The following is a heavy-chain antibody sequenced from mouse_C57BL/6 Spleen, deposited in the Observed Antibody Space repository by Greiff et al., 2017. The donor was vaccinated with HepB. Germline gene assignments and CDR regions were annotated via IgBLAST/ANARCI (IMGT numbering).Heavy chain of an antibody. V-gene: IGHV3-6*01. CDR1: GYSITSGYY. J-gene: IGHJ2*01. CDR2: ISYDGSN. CDR3: ARENYDYDQGPDFDY. D-gene: IGHD2-4*01. Sequence: EVKVEESGPGLVKPSQSLSLTCSVTGYSITSGYYWNWIRQFPGNKLEWMGYISYDGSNNYNPSLKNRISITRDTSKNQFFLKLNSVTTEDTATYYCARENYDYDQGPDFDYWGQGTTLTVSS.